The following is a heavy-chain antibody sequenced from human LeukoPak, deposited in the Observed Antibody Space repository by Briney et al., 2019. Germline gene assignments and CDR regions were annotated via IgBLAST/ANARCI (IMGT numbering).Heavy chain of an antibody. CDR1: GYSFTSYW. Sequence: GESLKISCKGPGYSFTSYWIGWVRQMPGKGLEWMGIIYPGDSDTRYSPSFQGQVTISADKSISTAYLQWSSLKASDTAMYYCARGYCSGGSCYGFDYWGQGTLVTVSS. J-gene: IGHJ4*02. CDR3: ARGYCSGGSCYGFDY. V-gene: IGHV5-51*01. CDR2: IYPGDSDT. D-gene: IGHD2-15*01.